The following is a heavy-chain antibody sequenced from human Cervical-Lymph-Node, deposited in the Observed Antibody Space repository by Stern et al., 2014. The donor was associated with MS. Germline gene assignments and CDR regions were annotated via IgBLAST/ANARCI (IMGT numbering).Heavy chain of an antibody. J-gene: IGHJ4*02. CDR1: GFTFSSYS. V-gene: IGHV3-21*01. CDR2: ISSGGSYI. D-gene: IGHD4-23*01. Sequence: VQLVESGGGLVKPGGSLRLSCADSGFTFSSYSMNWVRQAPGQGMEWVASISSGGSYIYYADSLKGRFTHSRDDAQTSMYMQMDSLRAEDTAVYYCARGRGGNYRYYFDYWGQGTLVTVSS. CDR3: ARGRGGNYRYYFDY.